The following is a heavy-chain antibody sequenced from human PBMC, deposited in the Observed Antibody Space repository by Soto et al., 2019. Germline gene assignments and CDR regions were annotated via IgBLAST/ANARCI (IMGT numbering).Heavy chain of an antibody. CDR2: ISGGGDTT. V-gene: IGHV3-23*01. CDR3: AKGRGGSGSLTPRVDF. D-gene: IGHD3-10*01. J-gene: IGHJ4*02. Sequence: EVRLLESGGGLVQPGGSLRLSCAASGCTFNNYAMTWVRQAPGKGLEWVSAISGGGDTTSYADSVKGRFTVSRDGSKNTLYLQMSSLRAEDTALYYCAKGRGGSGSLTPRVDFWGQGTLVTVSS. CDR1: GCTFNNYA.